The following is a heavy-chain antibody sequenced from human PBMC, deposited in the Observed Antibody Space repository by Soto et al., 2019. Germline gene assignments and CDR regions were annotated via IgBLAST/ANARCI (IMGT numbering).Heavy chain of an antibody. V-gene: IGHV3-23*01. CDR2: ISGSGGST. CDR3: AKDQELRFLEWLFAFDY. Sequence: EVQLLESGGGLVQPGGSLRLSCAASGFTFSSYAMSWVRQAPGKGLEWVSAISGSGGSTYYADSVKGRFTISRDNSKNTLYLQMNSLRAEDTAVYYCAKDQELRFLEWLFAFDYWGQGTLVTVSS. J-gene: IGHJ4*02. CDR1: GFTFSSYA. D-gene: IGHD3-3*01.